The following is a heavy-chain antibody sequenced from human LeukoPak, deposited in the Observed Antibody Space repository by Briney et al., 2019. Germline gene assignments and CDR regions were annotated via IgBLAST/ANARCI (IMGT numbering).Heavy chain of an antibody. V-gene: IGHV3-23*01. J-gene: IGHJ4*02. CDR2: ISASGDGT. CDR3: ATDWGCYKFDF. D-gene: IGHD3-16*01. Sequence: GGSLRLSCVASGFTFSSYSMSWVRQAPGKGLEWVSAISASGDGTYYADSVKGRFTISRDNSKNTLYLQMNSLRAEDTAMYHCATDWGCYKFDFWGQGTLVTVSS. CDR1: GFTFSSYS.